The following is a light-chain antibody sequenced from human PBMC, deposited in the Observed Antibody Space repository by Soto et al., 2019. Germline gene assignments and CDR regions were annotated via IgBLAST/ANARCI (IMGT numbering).Light chain of an antibody. CDR1: SSNIGAGYD. Sequence: QSVLTQPPSVSRAPGQRVTISCTGSSSNIGAGYDVHWYQQLPGTAPKLLIYANGNRPSGVPDRFSGSKSGTSASLAITGLQAEDEADYCCQSYDRSLSGYVLGTGTKVTVL. V-gene: IGLV1-40*01. CDR2: ANG. J-gene: IGLJ1*01. CDR3: QSYDRSLSGYV.